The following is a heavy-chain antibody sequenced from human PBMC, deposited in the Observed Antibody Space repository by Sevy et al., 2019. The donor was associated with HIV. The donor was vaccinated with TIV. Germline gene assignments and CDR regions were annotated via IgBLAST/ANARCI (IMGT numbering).Heavy chain of an antibody. CDR1: GFTFSSYS. D-gene: IGHD6-6*01. J-gene: IGHJ3*02. Sequence: GGSLRLSCAASGFTFSSYSMNWVRQAPGKGLEWVSSISSSSSYIYYADSVKGRFTISRDNAKNSLYLQMNSLRAEDTAVYYCASDFRSVAARPGAFDIWGQGTMVTVSS. CDR3: ASDFRSVAARPGAFDI. CDR2: ISSSSSYI. V-gene: IGHV3-21*01.